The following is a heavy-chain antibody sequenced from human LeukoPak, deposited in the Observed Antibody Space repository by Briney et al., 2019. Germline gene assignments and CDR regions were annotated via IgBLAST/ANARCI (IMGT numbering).Heavy chain of an antibody. CDR1: GFTFRTYG. CDR2: IWNDGSSK. V-gene: IGHV3-33*06. D-gene: IGHD3-16*01. J-gene: IGHJ4*02. Sequence: GRSLRLSCAASGFTFRTYGMHWVRQAPGKGLEWVAAIWNDGSSKHYGDSVQGRFTISRDNSKNTVYLQMNSLRVEDTAVYYCAKVLGGTGYFDYWGQGTLVTVSS. CDR3: AKVLGGTGYFDY.